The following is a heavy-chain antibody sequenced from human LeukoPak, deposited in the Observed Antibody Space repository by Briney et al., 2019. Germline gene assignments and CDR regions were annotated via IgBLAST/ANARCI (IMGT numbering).Heavy chain of an antibody. V-gene: IGHV3-23*01. Sequence: GGSLRLSCAASGFTFSSYAMSWVRQAPGKGLEWVSAISGSDGSTYYADSVKGRFTISRDNSKNTLYLQMNSLRAEDTAVYCCAKEGSSSPLFDYWGQGTLVTVSS. CDR3: AKEGSSSPLFDY. D-gene: IGHD6-6*01. J-gene: IGHJ4*02. CDR1: GFTFSSYA. CDR2: ISGSDGST.